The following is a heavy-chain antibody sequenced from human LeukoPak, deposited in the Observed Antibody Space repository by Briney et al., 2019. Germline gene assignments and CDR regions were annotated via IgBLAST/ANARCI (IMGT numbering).Heavy chain of an antibody. J-gene: IGHJ4*02. CDR3: ARVTRNSGWFFDY. D-gene: IGHD6-19*01. V-gene: IGHV4-38-2*01. CDR2: TAHRGST. Sequence: SETPSLTCDASGYSISGGYFWGWIRQPPGMGLERIGSTAHRGSTYYNPSLKGRVSISIDGSKNQFSLSLTSVTAADTAIYYCARVTRNSGWFFDYWGQGTLATVSS. CDR1: GYSISGGYF.